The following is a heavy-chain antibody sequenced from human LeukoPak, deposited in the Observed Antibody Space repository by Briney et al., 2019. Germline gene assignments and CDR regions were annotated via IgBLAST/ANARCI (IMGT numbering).Heavy chain of an antibody. CDR3: ARGRGNFDY. CDR1: GGSFSGYY. V-gene: IGHV4-34*01. CDR2: INHSGST. Sequence: SETLSLTCAVYGGSFSGYYWSWIRQPPGKGLEWIGEINHSGSTNYNPSLKSRVTISVDTSKNQFSLKLSSVTAADTAVYYCARGRGNFDYRGQGTLVTVSS. J-gene: IGHJ4*02. D-gene: IGHD3-10*01.